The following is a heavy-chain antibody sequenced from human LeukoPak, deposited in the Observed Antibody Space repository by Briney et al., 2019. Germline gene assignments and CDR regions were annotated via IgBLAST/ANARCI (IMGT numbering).Heavy chain of an antibody. Sequence: ASVKVSCKASGGTFSSYAISWVRQAPGQGLEWMGGIIPIFGTANYAQKFQGRVTITTDESTSTAYMELSSLRSEDTAVYYCARVGNSLGDYYYYMDVWGKGTTVTVSS. D-gene: IGHD3-16*01. CDR3: ARVGNSLGDYYYYMDV. CDR1: GGTFSSYA. V-gene: IGHV1-69*05. J-gene: IGHJ6*03. CDR2: IIPIFGTA.